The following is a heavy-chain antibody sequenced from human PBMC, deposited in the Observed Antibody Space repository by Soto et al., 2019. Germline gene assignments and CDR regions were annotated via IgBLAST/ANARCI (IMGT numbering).Heavy chain of an antibody. CDR3: ARGYTNIDQ. J-gene: IGHJ5*02. CDR2: ISGSGGTT. D-gene: IGHD5-18*01. CDR1: GFTFSSYA. Sequence: EVQLLESGGGLVQPGGSLRLSCAASGFTFSSYAMSWVRQAPGKGLEWVSSISGSGGTTYYTDSVKGRFTISRDNSKNALYLQMNSLRAEDTAEYYCARGYTNIDQWGQGTLVTVSS. V-gene: IGHV3-23*01.